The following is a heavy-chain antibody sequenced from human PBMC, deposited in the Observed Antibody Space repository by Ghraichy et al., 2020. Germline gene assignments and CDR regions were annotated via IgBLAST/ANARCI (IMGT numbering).Heavy chain of an antibody. CDR3: ATGYSYGPS. Sequence: GESLNISCAASGFTFSSNAMSWVRQAPGKGLEWVSGISGSGGSTYYADSVKGRLTISRDNSKNTLYLQMNSLRVEDTAVYYCATGYSYGPSWGQGTLVTVSS. J-gene: IGHJ4*02. D-gene: IGHD5-18*01. V-gene: IGHV3-23*01. CDR2: ISGSGGST. CDR1: GFTFSSNA.